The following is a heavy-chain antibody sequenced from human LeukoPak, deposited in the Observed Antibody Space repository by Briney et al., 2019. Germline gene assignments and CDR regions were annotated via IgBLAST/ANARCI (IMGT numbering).Heavy chain of an antibody. CDR3: AKGLVSVDY. D-gene: IGHD3-16*01. CDR2: ISGSGDST. CDR1: GFTFSSYG. V-gene: IGHV3-23*01. Sequence: PGGSLRLSCAASGFTFSSYGMNWVRQAPGKGLEWVSSISGSGDSTDYADSVKGRFTISRDNSKNTLYLQMNSLRAEDTAVYYCAKGLVSVDYWGQGTLVTVSS. J-gene: IGHJ4*02.